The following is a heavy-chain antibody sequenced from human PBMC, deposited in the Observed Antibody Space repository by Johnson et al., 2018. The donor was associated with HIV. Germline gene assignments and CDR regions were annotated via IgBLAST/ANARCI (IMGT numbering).Heavy chain of an antibody. J-gene: IGHJ3*02. CDR3: AKGSGWYSAFDI. V-gene: IGHV3-30*02. D-gene: IGHD6-19*01. CDR2: IRYDGSNT. Sequence: QMLLVESGGGVVQPGGSLRLSCAASGFTLNSYGMHWVRLAPGKGLEWVAFIRYDGSNTYYGDSMKGRLTISRDNSKNTLFLQMNSLRAEDTAVYYCAKGSGWYSAFDIWGQGTMVTVSS. CDR1: GFTLNSYG.